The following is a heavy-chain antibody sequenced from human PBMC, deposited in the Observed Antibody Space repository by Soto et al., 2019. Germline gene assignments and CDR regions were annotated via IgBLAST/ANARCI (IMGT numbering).Heavy chain of an antibody. V-gene: IGHV1-18*01. CDR2: ISAYNGNT. CDR3: ARGPIMITFGGVIVIGPFDY. D-gene: IGHD3-16*02. Sequence: ASVKVSCKASGYTFTSYGISWVRQAPGQGLEWMGWISAYNGNTNYAQKLQGRVTMTTDTSTSTAYMELRSLRSDDTAVYYCARGPIMITFGGVIVIGPFDYWGQGTLVTVPS. J-gene: IGHJ4*02. CDR1: GYTFTSYG.